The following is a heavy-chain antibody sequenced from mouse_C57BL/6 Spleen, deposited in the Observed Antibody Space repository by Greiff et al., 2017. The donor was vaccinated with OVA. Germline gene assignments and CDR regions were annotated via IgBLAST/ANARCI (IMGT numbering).Heavy chain of an antibody. D-gene: IGHD2-1*01. Sequence: EVQLQQSGPGMVKPSQSLSLTCTVTGYSITSGYDWHWIRHFPGNKLEWMGYISYSGSTNYNPSLKSRISITHDTSKNHFFLKLNSVTTEDTATYYCARGNAWFAYWGQGTLVTVSA. J-gene: IGHJ3*01. V-gene: IGHV3-1*01. CDR3: ARGNAWFAY. CDR1: GYSITSGYD. CDR2: ISYSGST.